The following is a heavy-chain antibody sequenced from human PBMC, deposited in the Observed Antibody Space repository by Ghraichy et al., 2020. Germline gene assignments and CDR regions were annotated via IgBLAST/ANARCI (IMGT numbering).Heavy chain of an antibody. CDR1: GGSFSGYY. D-gene: IGHD3-22*01. CDR3: ARGSREIVVIPLFDY. Sequence: ETLSLTCAVYGGSFSGYYWSWIRQPPGKGLEWIGEINHSGSTNYNPSLKSRVTISVDTSKNQFSLKLSSVTAADTAVYYCARGSREIVVIPLFDYWGQGTLVTVSS. V-gene: IGHV4-34*01. CDR2: INHSGST. J-gene: IGHJ4*02.